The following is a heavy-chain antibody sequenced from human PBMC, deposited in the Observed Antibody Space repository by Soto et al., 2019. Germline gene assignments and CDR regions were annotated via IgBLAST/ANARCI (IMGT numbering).Heavy chain of an antibody. V-gene: IGHV4-39*01. CDR2: SSYNGGT. J-gene: IGHJ4*02. D-gene: IGHD3-10*01. CDR3: ARHRIEVVWRGFDF. CDR1: TDSSSFTNSY. Sequence: SETLSLTCTVSTDSSSFTNSYWGWIRQPPGKGLQWIGSSSYNGGTFYNPSLKGRVVISFDTSKKQSSLQVTSATAADTAVYFCARHRIEVVWRGFDFWGQGSPVTVSS.